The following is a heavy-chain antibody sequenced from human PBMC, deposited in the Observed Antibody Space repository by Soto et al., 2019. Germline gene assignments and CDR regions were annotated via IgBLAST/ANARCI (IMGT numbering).Heavy chain of an antibody. V-gene: IGHV3-23*01. Sequence: GGSLRLSCAASGFTFSSYAMSWVRQAPGKGLEWVSAISGSGGSTYYADSVKGRFTISRDNSKNTLYLQMNSLRAEDTAVYYCAKDLRVAGPAYRSSFDYWGQGTLVTVSS. J-gene: IGHJ4*02. CDR2: ISGSGGST. D-gene: IGHD6-6*01. CDR3: AKDLRVAGPAYRSSFDY. CDR1: GFTFSSYA.